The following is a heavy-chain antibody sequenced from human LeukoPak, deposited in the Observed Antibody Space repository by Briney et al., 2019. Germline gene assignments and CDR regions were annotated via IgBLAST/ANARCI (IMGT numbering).Heavy chain of an antibody. V-gene: IGHV4-59*08. CDR1: GGSISSYY. CDR2: IYYSGST. Sequence: PSETLSLTCTVSGGSISSYYWSWIRQPPGKGLEWIGYIYYSGSTNYDPSLKSRVTISVDTSKNQFSLNLSSATAADTAVYYCARHPPRDSSGNDAFDIWGQGTMVTVSS. D-gene: IGHD3-22*01. CDR3: ARHPPRDSSGNDAFDI. J-gene: IGHJ3*02.